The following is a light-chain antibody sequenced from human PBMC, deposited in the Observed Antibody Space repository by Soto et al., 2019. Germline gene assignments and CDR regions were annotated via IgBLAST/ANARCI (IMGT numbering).Light chain of an antibody. V-gene: IGKV1-5*03. Sequence: DIQMTESPSTLSASVGDRVTITCRASQSIRNWLAWYQQRPGKAPKLLIYKASSLESGVPSRFSGSGSGTDFALTISSLQPYDLETYYCQQFYDYCTSGQGTKVEIK. CDR2: KAS. J-gene: IGKJ1*01. CDR3: QQFYDYCT. CDR1: QSIRNW.